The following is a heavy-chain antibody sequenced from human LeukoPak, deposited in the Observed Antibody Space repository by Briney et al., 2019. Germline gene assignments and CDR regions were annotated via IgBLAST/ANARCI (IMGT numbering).Heavy chain of an antibody. CDR3: ARDSLVRYYGSGYWYFDL. D-gene: IGHD3-10*01. CDR1: GGSLTDYH. CDR2: IYYRGST. V-gene: IGHV4-59*01. Sequence: SETLSLACVVSGGSLTDYHWNWIRQPPGKGLEWIGYIYYRGSTNYNPSLKSRVTMSVDTSKNQFSLKLSSVTAADTAVYYCARDSLVRYYGSGYWYFDLWGRGTLVTVSS. J-gene: IGHJ2*01.